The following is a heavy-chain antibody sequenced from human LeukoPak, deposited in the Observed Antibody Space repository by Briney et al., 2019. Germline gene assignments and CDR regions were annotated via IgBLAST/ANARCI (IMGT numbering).Heavy chain of an antibody. J-gene: IGHJ5*02. D-gene: IGHD3-22*01. V-gene: IGHV4-61*02. Sequence: SETLSLTCTVSGGSISSGSFYWDWIRQPAGTRLEWVGRIYNRGGTHYNPSLKSRVTISLDTSRNQISLQLSYVTAADTAIYYCTRGYDISGYLRTFDPWGQGTLVTVSS. CDR3: TRGYDISGYLRTFDP. CDR1: GGSISSGSFY. CDR2: IYNRGGT.